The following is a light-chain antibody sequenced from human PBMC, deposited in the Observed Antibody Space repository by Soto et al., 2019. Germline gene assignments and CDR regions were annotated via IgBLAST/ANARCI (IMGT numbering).Light chain of an antibody. V-gene: IGKV3-20*01. J-gene: IGKJ2*01. Sequence: ENVLAQSPGTLSLSPGVRATLSCRASQSVSSSYLAWYQQKPGQAPRLLIYGASSRAIGIPDRFSGSGSGTDFTLTISRLEPEDSAVYYCQQYGSSPFTFGQGTKLEIK. CDR1: QSVSSSY. CDR3: QQYGSSPFT. CDR2: GAS.